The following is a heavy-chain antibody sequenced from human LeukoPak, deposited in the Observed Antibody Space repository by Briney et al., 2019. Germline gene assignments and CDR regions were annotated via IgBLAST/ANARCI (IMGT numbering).Heavy chain of an antibody. V-gene: IGHV4-28*03. CDR2: IYYSGST. CDR1: GYSISSSNW. J-gene: IGHJ6*03. D-gene: IGHD2-2*01. Sequence: SETLSLTCAVSGYSISSSNWWGWIRQPPGKGLEWIGYIYYSGSTYYNPSLKSRVTMSVDTSKNQFSLKLSSVTAVDTAVYYCARETRQYQPVGYYYYYYMDVWGKGTTVTVSS. CDR3: ARETRQYQPVGYYYYYYMDV.